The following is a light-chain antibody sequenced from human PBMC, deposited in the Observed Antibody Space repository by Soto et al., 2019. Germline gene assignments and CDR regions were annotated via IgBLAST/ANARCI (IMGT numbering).Light chain of an antibody. V-gene: IGKV3-20*01. J-gene: IGKJ5*01. CDR3: QQYGSSPPVT. CDR2: GAS. CDR1: QNVSSSY. Sequence: EIVLTQSPGTLSLYPGERAILSCRASQNVSSSYLAWYQQKPGQAPSLLIYGASSRATGIPDRFSGSGSGTDFTLTISRLEPEDFAVYYCQQYGSSPPVTFGQGTRLEIK.